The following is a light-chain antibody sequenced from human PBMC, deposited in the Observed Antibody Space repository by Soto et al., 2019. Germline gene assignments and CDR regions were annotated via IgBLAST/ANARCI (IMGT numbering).Light chain of an antibody. CDR3: QQYGSSYPWT. V-gene: IGKV3-20*01. CDR2: GAS. CDR1: QSVSSNY. Sequence: EIVLTQSPGTLSLSPGERATLSCRASQSVSSNYLAWYQQKPGQAPRLLIYGASSRATGIPDRFSGSGSGTDFTLTIMILEPEDFAVYYCQQYGSSYPWTFGQGTKVDIK. J-gene: IGKJ1*01.